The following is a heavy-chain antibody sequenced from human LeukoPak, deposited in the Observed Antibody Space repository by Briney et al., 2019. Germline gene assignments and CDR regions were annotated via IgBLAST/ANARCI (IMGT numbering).Heavy chain of an antibody. Sequence: SETLSLTCAVYGGSFSGYYWSWIRRPPGKGLEWIGEINHSGSTNYNPSLKSRVTISVDTSKNQFSLKLSSVTAADTAVYYCARRRERGYCSSTSCRSPWFDPWGQGTLVTVSS. J-gene: IGHJ5*02. D-gene: IGHD2-2*01. V-gene: IGHV4-34*01. CDR3: ARRRERGYCSSTSCRSPWFDP. CDR2: INHSGST. CDR1: GGSFSGYY.